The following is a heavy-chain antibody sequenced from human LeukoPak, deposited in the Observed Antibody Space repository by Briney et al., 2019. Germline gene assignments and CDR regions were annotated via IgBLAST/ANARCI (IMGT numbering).Heavy chain of an antibody. Sequence: GGSLRLSCSASGFTLRTYWMHWVRQAPGKGLVWVSYINGDGRTPSYADSGKGRFTIYSDKAKNTLYLQMNRLRAEDTAVYYCARGGLGVGVDYWGQGTLVTVSS. V-gene: IGHV3-74*01. CDR1: GFTLRTYW. J-gene: IGHJ4*02. CDR2: INGDGRTP. CDR3: ARGGLGVGVDY. D-gene: IGHD3-3*01.